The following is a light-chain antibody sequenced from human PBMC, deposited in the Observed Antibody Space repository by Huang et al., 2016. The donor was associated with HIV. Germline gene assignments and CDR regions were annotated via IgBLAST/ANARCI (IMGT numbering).Light chain of an antibody. CDR1: QSVSSSY. Sequence: EIVLTQSPGTLFLSAGERATLSCRASQSVSSSYLAWYQQKPGQAPRLLIYGASTRATGSPDRFSGSGSGTDFTLTISRLEPEDVAVYYCQQYANSPVTFGPGTRVDIK. J-gene: IGKJ3*01. V-gene: IGKV3-20*01. CDR3: QQYANSPVT. CDR2: GAS.